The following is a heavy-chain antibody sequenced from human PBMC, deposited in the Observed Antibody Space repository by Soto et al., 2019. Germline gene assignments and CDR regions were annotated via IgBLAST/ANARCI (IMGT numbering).Heavy chain of an antibody. CDR2: ISYAGNNI. D-gene: IGHD3-22*01. V-gene: IGHV3-30*18. Sequence: GGSLRLSCAASGFTFRNFVMHWVRQAPGKGLEWVAVISYAGNNIYYADSVKGRFTISRDNSGNTLYLEMNSLRAEDTAVYYCAKDPYYDSSAGIDYWGQGTMLTVSS. CDR3: AKDPYYDSSAGIDY. J-gene: IGHJ4*02. CDR1: GFTFRNFV.